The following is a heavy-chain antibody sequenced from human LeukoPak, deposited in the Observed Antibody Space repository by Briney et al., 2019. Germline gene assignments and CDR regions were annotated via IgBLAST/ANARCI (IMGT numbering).Heavy chain of an antibody. CDR3: ARDTDDWYFDL. CDR1: DDSISSYS. J-gene: IGHJ2*01. CDR2: IYSSGTT. Sequence: SETLSLTCSVCDDSISSYSWRWIRQPAGKGMEWIGRIYSSGTTNHNPSLRSRVTMSLDASKNQFFLKLNSVTAADTAVYYCARDTDDWYFDLWGRGTLVTVSS. V-gene: IGHV4-4*07.